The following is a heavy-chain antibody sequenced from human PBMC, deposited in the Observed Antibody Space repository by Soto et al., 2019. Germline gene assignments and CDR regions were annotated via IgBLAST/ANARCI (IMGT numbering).Heavy chain of an antibody. CDR1: GFTFSNYE. CDR3: ARREYGSRWPNVYMDV. V-gene: IGHV3-64*01. CDR2: ISNNGALT. J-gene: IGHJ6*03. Sequence: EAQLVESGGGLVQPGGSLRLSCAASGFTFSNYEMHWVRQAPGKGLEYVSGISNNGALTDYAKSVKGRFTISRDNSENTLYLQMGSLRAEDMALYYCARREYGSRWPNVYMDVWGKGTTVTVSS. D-gene: IGHD6-13*01.